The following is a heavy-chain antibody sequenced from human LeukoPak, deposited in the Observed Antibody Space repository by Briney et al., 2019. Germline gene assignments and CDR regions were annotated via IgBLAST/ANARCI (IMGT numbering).Heavy chain of an antibody. Sequence: SETLSLTCTVSGGSVSSSSYYWSWIRQPPGKGLEWIGYIYYSGRTNYNPSLKSRVTISVDTSKNQFSLKLSSVTAADTAVYYCPRAPLWRCSGGSCYRWFDPWGQGTLVTVSS. D-gene: IGHD2-15*01. CDR1: GGSVSSSSYY. V-gene: IGHV4-61*01. CDR2: IYYSGRT. CDR3: PRAPLWRCSGGSCYRWFDP. J-gene: IGHJ5*02.